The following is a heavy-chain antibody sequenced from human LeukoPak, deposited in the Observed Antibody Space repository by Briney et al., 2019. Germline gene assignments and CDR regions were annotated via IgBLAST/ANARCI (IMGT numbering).Heavy chain of an antibody. D-gene: IGHD3-3*01. V-gene: IGHV4-59*08. CDR2: IYYSGST. CDR1: GGSISSYY. CDR3: ARHKDDFWSGYGNNWFDP. Sequence: PSETLSLTCTVSGGSISSYYWSWIRQPPGKGLEWIGYIYYSGSTNYNPSLKSRVTISVDTSKNQFSLKLSSVTAADTAAYYCARHKDDFWSGYGNNWFDPWGQGTLVTVSS. J-gene: IGHJ5*02.